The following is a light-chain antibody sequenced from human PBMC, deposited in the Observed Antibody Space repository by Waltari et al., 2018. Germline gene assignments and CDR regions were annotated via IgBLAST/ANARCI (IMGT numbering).Light chain of an antibody. CDR1: SSNTGKNF. V-gene: IGLV1-51*01. Sequence: QSVLTQPPSVSAAPGQKVTISCSGSSSNTGKNFVSWYQQLPGTAPKLLISDNNKRPSGILDRFSGSKSGTSATLAITGLQTGDEADYYGGTGDSSLSVVVFGGGTKLTVL. CDR2: DNN. CDR3: GTGDSSLSVVV. J-gene: IGLJ3*02.